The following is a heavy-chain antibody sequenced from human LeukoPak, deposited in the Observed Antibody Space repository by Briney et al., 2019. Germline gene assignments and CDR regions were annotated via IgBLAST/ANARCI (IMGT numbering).Heavy chain of an antibody. CDR2: ITAYSGNT. CDR1: GYSFTSHG. CDR3: AREPPSIWCSDTSCYPTFDY. V-gene: IGHV1-18*01. Sequence: ASVKVSCKASGYSFTSHGISWVRQAPGQGLEWMGWITAYSGNTHYAQNLQGRVTMTTDTSKSTAYLELRSLRSDDTAMYYCAREPPSIWCSDTSCYPTFDYWGQGTLVTVSS. J-gene: IGHJ4*02. D-gene: IGHD2-2*01.